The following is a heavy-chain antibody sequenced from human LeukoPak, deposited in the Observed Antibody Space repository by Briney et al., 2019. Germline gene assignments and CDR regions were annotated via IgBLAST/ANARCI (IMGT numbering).Heavy chain of an antibody. CDR3: AREAYYGSSGYYKYLDY. J-gene: IGHJ4*02. CDR2: ISAYNGNT. V-gene: IGHV1-18*01. D-gene: IGHD3-22*01. Sequence: ASVKVPCKASGYTFTSYGISWVRQAPGQGLEWMGWISAYNGNTNYAQKLQGRVSMTTDTSTSTAYMELRSLRSDDTAVYYCAREAYYGSSGYYKYLDYWGQGTLVTVSS. CDR1: GYTFTSYG.